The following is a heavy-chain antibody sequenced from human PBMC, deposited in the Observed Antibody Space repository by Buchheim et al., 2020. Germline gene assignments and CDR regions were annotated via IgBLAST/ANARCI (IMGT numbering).Heavy chain of an antibody. Sequence: QVQLVQSGAEVKKPGASVKVSCKASGYTFTGYYMHWVRQAPGQGLEWMGWINPNSGGTNYAQKFQGWVTMTRDTSISTAYMELSRLRSDDTAVYYCARGHNFLRYFDWWVGDYGMDVWGQGTT. CDR3: ARGHNFLRYFDWWVGDYGMDV. J-gene: IGHJ6*02. CDR2: INPNSGGT. V-gene: IGHV1-2*04. D-gene: IGHD3-9*01. CDR1: GYTFTGYY.